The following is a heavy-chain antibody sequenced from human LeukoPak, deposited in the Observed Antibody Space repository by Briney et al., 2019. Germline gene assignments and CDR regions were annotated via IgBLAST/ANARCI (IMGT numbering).Heavy chain of an antibody. CDR2: VSYSGTT. D-gene: IGHD3-9*01. CDR3: ARLGYYDILTGYQHDAFDI. CDR1: GGFISNSY. V-gene: IGHV4-59*08. J-gene: IGHJ3*02. Sequence: SETLSLTCTVSGGFISNSYWSWIRQPPGRGLEWIGDVSYSGTTHDNPSLKSRVIMSVDTSKNHFSLQLSSVTAADTAVYFCARLGYYDILTGYQHDAFDIWGLGTAVTVSS.